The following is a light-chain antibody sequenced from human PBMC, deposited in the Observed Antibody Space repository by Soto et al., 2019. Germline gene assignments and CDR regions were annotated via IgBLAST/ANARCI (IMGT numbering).Light chain of an antibody. J-gene: IGLJ1*01. CDR2: EVS. Sequence: QSVLTRPASGSLSPVQCLTISFTGTSSDIGNYKYVSWYQQHPGKAPKLMIYEVSNRPSGVSNRFSGSKSGNTASLTISGLQAEDEADYYCSSYTSSSTLGIFGTGAKVTVL. V-gene: IGLV2-14*01. CDR3: SSYTSSSTLGI. CDR1: SSDIGNYKY.